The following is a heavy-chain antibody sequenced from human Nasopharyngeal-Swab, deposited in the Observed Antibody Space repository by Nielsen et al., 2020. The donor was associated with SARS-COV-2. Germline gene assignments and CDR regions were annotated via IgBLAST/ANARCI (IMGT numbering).Heavy chain of an antibody. J-gene: IGHJ6*02. CDR2: IYSGGST. CDR3: ARVRCYYYGMDV. Sequence: VRQAPGKGLEWVSVIYSGGSTYYADSVKGRFTIPRDNSKNTLYLQMNSLRAEDTAVYYCARVRCYYYGMDVWGQGTTVTVSS. V-gene: IGHV3-53*01.